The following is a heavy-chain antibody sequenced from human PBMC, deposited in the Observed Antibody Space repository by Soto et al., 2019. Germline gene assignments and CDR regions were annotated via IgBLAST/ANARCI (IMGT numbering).Heavy chain of an antibody. CDR3: ARVSDAFEI. V-gene: IGHV4-59*08. J-gene: IGHJ3*02. Sequence: TSETLSLTCTVSGGSISSYYWSWIRQPPGKGLEWIGHIYYSGSTNYNPSLKSRVTISVDTSKNQFSLKLSSVTAADTAGDYCARVSDAFEIWGQGTLVTVSS. CDR1: GGSISSYY. CDR2: IYYSGST.